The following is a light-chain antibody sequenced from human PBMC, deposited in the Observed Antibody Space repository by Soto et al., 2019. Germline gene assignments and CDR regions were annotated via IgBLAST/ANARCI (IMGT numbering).Light chain of an antibody. Sequence: ETVMTQSPGTLSVSPGERATLSCRASQSVSSDLAWYQQKPGQAPRLLIYHSSTRAPAIPARFTASGSGTEFTLTISSLQSEDFAVYYCQQYNNWPRTFGQGTKVDIK. V-gene: IGKV3-15*01. CDR2: HSS. CDR3: QQYNNWPRT. J-gene: IGKJ1*01. CDR1: QSVSSD.